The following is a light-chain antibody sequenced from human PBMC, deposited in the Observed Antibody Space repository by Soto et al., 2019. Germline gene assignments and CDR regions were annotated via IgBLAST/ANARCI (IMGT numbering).Light chain of an antibody. CDR2: GAS. Sequence: EIVLTQSPGTLSLSPGERYTLSCMASQPIISNFLAWYQQKPGQAPILLIYGASSRATATPDRFRGSGSGTDFTLTINRLEPEDFALYYCQQYSAYPLSFGGGTQVDIK. J-gene: IGKJ4*01. V-gene: IGKV3-20*01. CDR3: QQYSAYPLS. CDR1: QPIISNF.